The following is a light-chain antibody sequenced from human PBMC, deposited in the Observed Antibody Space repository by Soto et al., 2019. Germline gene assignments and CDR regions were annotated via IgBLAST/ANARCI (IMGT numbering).Light chain of an antibody. CDR1: TSNIGSNY. CDR3: ATWDDNMSGV. V-gene: IGLV1-47*01. Sequence: QPVLTQPPSASGTPGQRVTISCSGSTSNIGSNYVYWYQQFPGSAPKLLISRNEQRPSGVPDRFSGSKSGTSASLAISGLRPEDEADYYCATWDDNMSGVFGGGTKLTVL. J-gene: IGLJ2*01. CDR2: RNE.